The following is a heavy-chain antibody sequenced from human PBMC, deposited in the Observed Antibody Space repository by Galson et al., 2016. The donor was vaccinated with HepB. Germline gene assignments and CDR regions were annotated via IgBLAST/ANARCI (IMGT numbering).Heavy chain of an antibody. CDR2: IYSGGNT. J-gene: IGHJ4*02. CDR3: ARNPGASTWG. Sequence: SLRLSCAASGFTVGNNYMSWVRQAPGKGLEWVSLIYSGGNTLYADSVKGRFSISRDNSKNTLYLQMNSLSAEETAVYYCARNPGASTWGWGQGTLVTVAS. CDR1: GFTVGNNY. V-gene: IGHV3-66*01. D-gene: IGHD6-13*01.